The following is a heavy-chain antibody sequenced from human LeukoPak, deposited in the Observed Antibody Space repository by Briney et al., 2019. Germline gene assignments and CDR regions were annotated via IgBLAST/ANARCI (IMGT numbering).Heavy chain of an antibody. Sequence: SETLSLTCTVSGGSISSGSYYWSWIRQPAGRGLEWIGRIYTSGSTNYNPSLKSRVTISVDTSKNQFSLKLSSVTAADTAVYYCARSRAGWVVPAAITDAFDIWGQGTMVTVSS. CDR1: GGSISSGSYY. D-gene: IGHD2-2*01. CDR3: ARSRAGWVVPAAITDAFDI. V-gene: IGHV4-61*02. J-gene: IGHJ3*02. CDR2: IYTSGST.